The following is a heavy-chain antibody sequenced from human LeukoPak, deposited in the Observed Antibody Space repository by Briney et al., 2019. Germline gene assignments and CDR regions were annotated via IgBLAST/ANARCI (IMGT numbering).Heavy chain of an antibody. CDR3: TRQDTAMVRDY. CDR2: IRSKANNYAT. V-gene: IGHV3-73*01. Sequence: GGSLKLSCAASGFTFSDSAIHWVRQASGKGLEWVGRIRSKANNYATAYAASVKGRFTISRDDSKNTAYLQMNSLKSEDTAVYYCTRQDTAMVRDYWGQGTLVTVSS. D-gene: IGHD5-18*01. J-gene: IGHJ4*02. CDR1: GFTFSDSA.